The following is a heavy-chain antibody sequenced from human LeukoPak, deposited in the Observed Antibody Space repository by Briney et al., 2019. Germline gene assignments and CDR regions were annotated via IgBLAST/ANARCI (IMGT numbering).Heavy chain of an antibody. CDR3: ARAPKYYDSSGSDPDTFDI. J-gene: IGHJ3*02. Sequence: GGSLRLSCAASGFTVSSNYMSWVRQAPGKGLEWVSDIYSGGSTYYADSVKGRFTISRDNSKNTLYLQMNSLRAEDTAVYYCARAPKYYDSSGSDPDTFDIWGQGTMVTVSS. D-gene: IGHD3-22*01. CDR1: GFTVSSNY. CDR2: IYSGGST. V-gene: IGHV3-53*01.